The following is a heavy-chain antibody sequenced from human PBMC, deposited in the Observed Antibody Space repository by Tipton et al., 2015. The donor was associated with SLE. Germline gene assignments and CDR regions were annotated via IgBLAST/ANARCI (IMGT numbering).Heavy chain of an antibody. Sequence: LRLSCTVSGGSISSYYWSWIRQPPGKGLEWIGYIYYSGSTNYNPSLKSRVTISVDTSKNQFSLKLSSVTAADTAVYYCARSLAYCGGDCYSAFDYWGQGTLVTVSS. J-gene: IGHJ4*02. CDR3: ARSLAYCGGDCYSAFDY. D-gene: IGHD2-21*01. V-gene: IGHV4-59*12. CDR1: GGSISSYY. CDR2: IYYSGST.